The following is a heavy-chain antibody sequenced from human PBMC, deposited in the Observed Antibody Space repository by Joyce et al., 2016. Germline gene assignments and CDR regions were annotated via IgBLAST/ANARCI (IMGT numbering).Heavy chain of an antibody. D-gene: IGHD2-21*02. CDR3: ARQAYCGVGCYYYFDH. Sequence: QVQLQESGPGLVRPSETLSLTCTVSGGSVSNYYWSWIRQPPGKGLEWIVYSYYSGGTSYNPSLRCRVTISVDTSKNQFSLKLTSVTAADTAIYYCARQAYCGVGCYYYFDHWGQGTLVTVSS. CDR1: GGSVSNYY. CDR2: SYYSGGT. J-gene: IGHJ4*02. V-gene: IGHV4-59*02.